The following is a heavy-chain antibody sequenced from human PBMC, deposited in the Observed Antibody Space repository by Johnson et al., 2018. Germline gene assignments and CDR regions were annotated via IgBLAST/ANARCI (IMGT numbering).Heavy chain of an antibody. CDR3: ARITGTRFDP. D-gene: IGHD1/OR15-1a*01. V-gene: IGHV3-74*02. CDR2: IYVDGSTT. Sequence: EVQLVESGGGVVQPGRSXRLSCAASGFTFSSYGMNWVRPAPGKGLVLVSRIYVDGSTTNYADSVKGRFTISRDNAKNTLSLQMNGLRAEDTAVYYCARITGTRFDPWGQGTLVTVSS. CDR1: GFTFSSYG. J-gene: IGHJ5*02.